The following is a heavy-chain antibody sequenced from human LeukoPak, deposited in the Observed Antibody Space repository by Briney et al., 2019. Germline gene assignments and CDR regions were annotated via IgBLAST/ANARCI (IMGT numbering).Heavy chain of an antibody. CDR3: AREIVVTPPGWFDP. D-gene: IGHD3-22*01. Sequence: PSQTLSLTCTVSGGSISSYYWSWIRQPPGKGLEWIGYIYYSGSTNYNPSLKSRVTISVDTSKNQFSLKLSSVTAADTAVYYCAREIVVTPPGWFDPWGRGTLVTVSS. CDR1: GGSISSYY. J-gene: IGHJ5*02. V-gene: IGHV4-59*01. CDR2: IYYSGST.